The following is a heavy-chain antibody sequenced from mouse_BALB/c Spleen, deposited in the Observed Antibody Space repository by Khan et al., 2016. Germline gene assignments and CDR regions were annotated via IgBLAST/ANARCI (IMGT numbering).Heavy chain of an antibody. J-gene: IGHJ1*01. CDR2: ISYDGSN. V-gene: IGHV3-6*02. CDR1: GYSITSGYY. CDR3: ASNREGWYFDV. Sequence: EVQLQESGPGLVKPSQSLSLTCSVTGYSITSGYYWNWIRQFPGNKLEWMGYISYDGSNNYNPSLKNRISITRDTSKNQFFLKLNSVTTEDTATYCCASNREGWYFDVWDAGTTVTDSS.